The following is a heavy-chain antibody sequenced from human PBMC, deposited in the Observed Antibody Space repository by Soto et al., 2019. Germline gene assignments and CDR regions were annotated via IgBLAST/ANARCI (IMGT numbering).Heavy chain of an antibody. V-gene: IGHV3-11*01. J-gene: IGHJ2*01. CDR2: ISSSGVPI. CDR3: ATARTNKRPFWLFDI. CDR1: GINFSDYY. Sequence: PGGSLRLSCAASGINFSDYYMSWVRQAPGKGLEWVSYISSSGVPIYYADSVKGRFTISRDNPEKSVYLQMNSLRAEDTAVYYCATARTNKRPFWLFDIWGRGTLVTVSS.